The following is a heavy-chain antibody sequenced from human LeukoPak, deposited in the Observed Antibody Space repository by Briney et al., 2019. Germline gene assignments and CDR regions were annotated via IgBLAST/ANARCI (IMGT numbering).Heavy chain of an antibody. CDR1: GFTVSSNY. D-gene: IGHD1-26*01. CDR3: ARVKLKKSGTPHAFDI. J-gene: IGHJ3*02. V-gene: IGHV3-30-3*01. Sequence: ETGGSLRLSCAASGFTVSSNYMSWVRQAPGKGLEWVAVISYDGSNKYYADSVKGRFTISRDNSKNTLYLQMNSLRAEDTAVYYCARVKLKKSGTPHAFDIWGQGTMVTVSS. CDR2: ISYDGSNK.